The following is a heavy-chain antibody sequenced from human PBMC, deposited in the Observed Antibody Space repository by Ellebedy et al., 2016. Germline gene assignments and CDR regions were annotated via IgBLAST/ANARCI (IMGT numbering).Heavy chain of an antibody. Sequence: GESLKISXAASGFTFSSYAMSWVRQAPGKGLEWVSAISGSGGSTYYADSVKGRFTISRDNSKNTLYLQMNSLRAEDTAVYYCAKGILPTDYGDYLGEKSDYWGQGTLVTVSS. CDR1: GFTFSSYA. CDR3: AKGILPTDYGDYLGEKSDY. V-gene: IGHV3-23*01. CDR2: ISGSGGST. D-gene: IGHD4-17*01. J-gene: IGHJ4*02.